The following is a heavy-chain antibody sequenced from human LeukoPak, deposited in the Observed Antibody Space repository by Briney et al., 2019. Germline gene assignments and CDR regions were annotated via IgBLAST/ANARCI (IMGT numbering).Heavy chain of an antibody. CDR2: IYSGGTT. CDR3: ARDPPAVTTNTYV. CDR1: GITVSDNY. D-gene: IGHD4-11*01. Sequence: GGSLRLSCAASGITVSDNYMNWVSQAPGKGLEAISLIYSGGTTSYADSVKGRFTISRDDSKNTLYLQMNNLRADDTAVYYCARDPPAVTTNTYVWGQGTLVTVSS. V-gene: IGHV3-66*01. J-gene: IGHJ4*02.